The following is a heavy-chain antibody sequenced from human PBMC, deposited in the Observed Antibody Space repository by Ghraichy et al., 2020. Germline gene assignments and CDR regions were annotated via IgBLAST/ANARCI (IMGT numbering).Heavy chain of an antibody. V-gene: IGHV4-59*01. Sequence: SQTLSLTCTVSGGSISSYYWSWIRQPPGKGLEWIGYIYYSGSTNYNPSLKSRVTISVDTSKNQFSLKLSSVTAADTAVYYCARDPVSSGHYDYWGQGTLVTVSS. CDR1: GGSISSYY. CDR2: IYYSGST. J-gene: IGHJ4*02. CDR3: ARDPVSSGHYDY. D-gene: IGHD6-19*01.